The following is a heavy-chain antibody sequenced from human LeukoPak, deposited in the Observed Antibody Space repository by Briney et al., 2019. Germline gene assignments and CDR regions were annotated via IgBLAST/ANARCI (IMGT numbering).Heavy chain of an antibody. CDR2: TYSDGST. CDR3: AREVTIFGLVRHHYHYYSMDV. V-gene: IGHV3-53*01. Sequence: GSLRLSCAASGFTVSSHHLSWVRQAPGQGLVLVSYTYSDGSTYYADSGRGRFIISRDSSKNTLYLQMNSLRAEDTAVYYCAREVTIFGLVRHHYHYYSMDVWGQGTTVTVSS. J-gene: IGHJ6*02. CDR1: GFTVSSHH. D-gene: IGHD3-3*01.